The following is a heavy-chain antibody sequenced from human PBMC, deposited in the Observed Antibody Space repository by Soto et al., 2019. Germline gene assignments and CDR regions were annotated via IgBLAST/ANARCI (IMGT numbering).Heavy chain of an antibody. J-gene: IGHJ4*02. CDR3: ASMGYSSGWYYSRRTYYFDY. CDR2: IYYSGST. D-gene: IGHD6-19*01. CDR1: GGSISSYY. V-gene: IGHV4-59*08. Sequence: PSETLSLTCTVSGGSISSYYWSWIRQPPGKGLEWIGYIYYSGSTNYNPSLKSRVTISVDTSKNQFSLKLSSVTAADTAVYYCASMGYSSGWYYSRRTYYFDYWGQGTLVTVSS.